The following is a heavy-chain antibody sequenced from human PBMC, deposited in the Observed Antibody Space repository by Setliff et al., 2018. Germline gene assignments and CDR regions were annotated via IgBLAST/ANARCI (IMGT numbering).Heavy chain of an antibody. J-gene: IGHJ3*02. CDR3: AREAPGYAFDI. D-gene: IGHD1-1*01. CDR2: IYYSGST. CDR1: GGSISSGDYY. V-gene: IGHV4-30-4*08. Sequence: KPSETLSLTCTVSGGSISSGDYYWSWIRQPPGKGLEWIGYIYYSGSTYYNPSLKSRVTISVGTSKNQFSLKLSSVTAADTAVYYCAREAPGYAFDIWGQGTMVTVSS.